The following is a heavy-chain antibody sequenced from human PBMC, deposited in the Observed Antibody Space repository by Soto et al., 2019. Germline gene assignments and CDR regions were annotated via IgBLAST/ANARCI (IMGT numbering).Heavy chain of an antibody. Sequence: QVQLVESGGGVVQPGRSLRLSCAASGFTFSSYAMHWVRQAPGKGLEWVAVISYDGSNKYYADSVKGRFTISRDNSKNTLYLQMNSLRAEDTAVYYCARETSSGACDYWGQGTLVTVSS. CDR3: ARETSSGACDY. J-gene: IGHJ4*02. D-gene: IGHD3-10*01. V-gene: IGHV3-30-3*01. CDR2: ISYDGSNK. CDR1: GFTFSSYA.